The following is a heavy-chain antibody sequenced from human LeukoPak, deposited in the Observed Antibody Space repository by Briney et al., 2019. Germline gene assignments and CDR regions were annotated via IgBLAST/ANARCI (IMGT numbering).Heavy chain of an antibody. CDR1: GFTVSSNY. D-gene: IGHD6-13*01. Sequence: AGGSLRLSCAASGFTVSSNYMSWVRQAPGKGLEGVSVIYSGGSTFYADSVRGRFTISRDNSKNTLYLQMNSLRAEDTAVYYCARDLVLVTAASREYYFDYWGQGTLVTVSS. CDR3: ARDLVLVTAASREYYFDY. J-gene: IGHJ4*02. CDR2: IYSGGST. V-gene: IGHV3-66*01.